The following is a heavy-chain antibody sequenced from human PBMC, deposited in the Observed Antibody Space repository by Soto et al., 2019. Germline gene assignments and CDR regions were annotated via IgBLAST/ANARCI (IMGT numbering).Heavy chain of an antibody. V-gene: IGHV4-38-2*02. Sequence: PSETLSLTCGVSGYSISSGYYWAWIRQPPGKGLEWIGSISHSGFIYYNPSLKSRVTISIDTPKNHFSLKLSSVTAADTAVYYCARDPPGYVYYHGMDVWGQGTTVTVSS. CDR2: ISHSGFI. CDR1: GYSISSGYY. J-gene: IGHJ6*02. D-gene: IGHD5-12*01. CDR3: ARDPPGYVYYHGMDV.